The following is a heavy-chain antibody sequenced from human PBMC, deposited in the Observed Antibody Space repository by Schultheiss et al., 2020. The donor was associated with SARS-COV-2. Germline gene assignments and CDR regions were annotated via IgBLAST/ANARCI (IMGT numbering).Heavy chain of an antibody. J-gene: IGHJ4*02. CDR2: INPNSGGT. CDR1: GYTFTGYY. Sequence: ASVKVSCKASGYTFTGYYMHWVRQAPGQGLEWMGWINPNSGGTNYAQNLQGRVTMTTDTSTSTAYMELRSLRSDDTAVYYCARDLSLRYQVEGYWGQGTLVTVSS. V-gene: IGHV1-2*02. D-gene: IGHD2-2*01. CDR3: ARDLSLRYQVEGY.